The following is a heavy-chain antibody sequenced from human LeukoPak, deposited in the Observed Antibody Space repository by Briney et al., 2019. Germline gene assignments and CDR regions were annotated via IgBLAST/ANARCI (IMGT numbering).Heavy chain of an antibody. D-gene: IGHD2-15*01. V-gene: IGHV4-34*01. CDR1: GGSFSGYY. Sequence: PSETLSLTCAVYGGSFSGYYWSWIRQPPGKGLEWIGEINHSGSTNYNPSLKSRVTISVDTSKNQFSLKLSSVTAADTAVYYCARGRVVVVAATPNGMDVWGQGTTVTVSS. J-gene: IGHJ6*02. CDR3: ARGRVVVVAATPNGMDV. CDR2: INHSGST.